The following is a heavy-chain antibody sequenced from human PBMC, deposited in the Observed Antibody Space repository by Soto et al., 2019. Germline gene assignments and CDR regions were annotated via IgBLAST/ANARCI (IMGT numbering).Heavy chain of an antibody. D-gene: IGHD1-26*01. CDR1: GFTFSSHC. CDR3: ASAWVRSTGRGYAFDI. V-gene: IGHV3-23*01. J-gene: IGHJ3*02. CDR2: VSNSGDNT. Sequence: EVQLLESGGGLVQPGRSLRLSCAASGFTFSSHCMSWVRQAPGKGPEWVSGVSNSGDNTYYADSVKGRFTISRDNSENTLALHMNSLRAEDTGIYYCASAWVRSTGRGYAFDIWGQGTTVAVSS.